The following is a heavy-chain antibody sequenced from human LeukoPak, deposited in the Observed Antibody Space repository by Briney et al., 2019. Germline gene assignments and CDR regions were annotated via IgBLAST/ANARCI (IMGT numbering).Heavy chain of an antibody. Sequence: SETLSLTCTVSGGSISSGDYYWSWIRQPPGKGLEWLGYIYYSGSTYYNPSLKSRVTISVDTSKNQFSLKLSSVTAADTAVYYCARETYYYDSSGSDYWGQGTLVTVSS. CDR1: GGSISSGDYY. D-gene: IGHD3-22*01. J-gene: IGHJ4*02. CDR3: ARETYYYDSSGSDY. V-gene: IGHV4-30-4*01. CDR2: IYYSGST.